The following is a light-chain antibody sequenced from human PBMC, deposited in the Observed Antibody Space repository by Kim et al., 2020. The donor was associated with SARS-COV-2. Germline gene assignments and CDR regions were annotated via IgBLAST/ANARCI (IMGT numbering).Light chain of an antibody. V-gene: IGKV3-11*01. CDR2: DAS. J-gene: IGKJ1*01. CDR3: LQRDIWPRT. CDR1: QSVSSH. Sequence: EIVLTQSPATLSLSPGERATLSCRASQSVSSHVAWYQHKIGQAPRLLIYDASNRATGIPARFSGSGSGTDFTLTITSLEPEDFAVYYCLQRDIWPRTFGQGTKVEI.